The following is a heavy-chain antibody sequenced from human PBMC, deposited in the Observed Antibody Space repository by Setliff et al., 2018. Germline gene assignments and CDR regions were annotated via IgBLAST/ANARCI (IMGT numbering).Heavy chain of an antibody. CDR2: FSSRNNYI. D-gene: IGHD5-18*01. J-gene: IGHJ4*02. CDR3: ARSPGWIPWVDH. Sequence: PGGSLRLSCEASGFAFSNFAMNWVRQALGKGLEWVSSFSSRNNYIIYADSVKGRFTISRDNAKNSLFLEMNSLRPDDTAVYYCARSPGWIPWVDHWGQGTLVTVSS. CDR1: GFAFSNFA. V-gene: IGHV3-21*01.